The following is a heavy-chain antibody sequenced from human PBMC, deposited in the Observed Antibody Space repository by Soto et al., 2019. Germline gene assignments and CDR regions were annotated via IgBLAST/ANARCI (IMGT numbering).Heavy chain of an antibody. V-gene: IGHV4-59*08. CDR2: IYYTGYT. CDR3: ARHGSRDVVRFDY. J-gene: IGHJ4*02. Sequence: HVQLRESGPGLVQPSETLSLTCTVSGDSIRGYYWNWIRQTPGEGLEWFGPIYYTGYTYYNPSLQSRVTLSLDTSKSRFSLNLTSVTAADTAMYYCARHGSRDVVRFDYWGQGILVSVSS. CDR1: GDSIRGYY. D-gene: IGHD2-15*01.